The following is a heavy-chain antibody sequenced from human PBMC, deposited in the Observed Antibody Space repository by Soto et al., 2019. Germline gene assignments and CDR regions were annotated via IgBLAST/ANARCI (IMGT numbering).Heavy chain of an antibody. CDR1: GFTFSSYG. V-gene: IGHV3-33*01. CDR3: ARDRNFLLWFGESMNNWFDP. D-gene: IGHD3-10*01. Sequence: GGSLRLSCAASGFTFSSYGMHWVRQASGKGLEWVAVIWYDGSNKYYADSVKGRFTISRDNSKNTLYLQMNSLRAEDTAVYYCARDRNFLLWFGESMNNWFDPWGQGTLVTVSS. CDR2: IWYDGSNK. J-gene: IGHJ5*02.